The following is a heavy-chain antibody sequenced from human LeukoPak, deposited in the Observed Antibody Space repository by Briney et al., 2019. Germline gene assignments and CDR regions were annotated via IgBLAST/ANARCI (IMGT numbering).Heavy chain of an antibody. V-gene: IGHV4-4*02. Sequence: PSETLSLTCAVSGVSISSSNWWSWVRQPPGKGLEWIGEIYHSGSTNYNPSLKSRVTISVDKSKNQFSLKLSSVTAADTAVYYCARDGAVAGTGLDYWGQGTLVTVSS. CDR2: IYHSGST. D-gene: IGHD6-19*01. CDR1: GVSISSSNW. J-gene: IGHJ4*02. CDR3: ARDGAVAGTGLDY.